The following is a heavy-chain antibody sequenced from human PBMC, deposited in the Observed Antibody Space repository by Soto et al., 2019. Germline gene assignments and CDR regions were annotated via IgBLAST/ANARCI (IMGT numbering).Heavy chain of an antibody. J-gene: IGHJ4*02. D-gene: IGHD4-4*01. CDR1: GYTFTGYY. CDR3: ARAPTVTSPFDY. Sequence: QVQLVQSGAEVKKPGASVKVSCKASGYTFTGYYMHWVRQAPGQGLEWMGWINPSSGGTKSAQKFQGWVTMTRDTSINTAYMNLSRLSSDDTAVYYCARAPTVTSPFDYWGQGTLVTVSS. V-gene: IGHV1-2*04. CDR2: INPSSGGT.